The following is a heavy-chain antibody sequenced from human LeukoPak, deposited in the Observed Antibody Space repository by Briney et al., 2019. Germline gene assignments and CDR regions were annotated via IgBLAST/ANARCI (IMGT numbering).Heavy chain of an antibody. J-gene: IGHJ4*02. CDR3: ARGECSSTSCYGGY. CDR2: ISSNGGST. V-gene: IGHV3-64*01. Sequence: GGSLRLSCAASGFTFSSYAMHWVRQAPGKGLEYVSAISSNGGSTYYANSVKGRFTISRDNSKNTLYLQMGSLRAEDMAVYYCARGECSSTSCYGGYWGQGTLVTVSS. CDR1: GFTFSSYA. D-gene: IGHD2-2*01.